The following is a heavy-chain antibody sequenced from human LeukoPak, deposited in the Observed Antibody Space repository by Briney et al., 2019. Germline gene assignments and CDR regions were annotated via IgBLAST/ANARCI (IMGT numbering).Heavy chain of an antibody. D-gene: IGHD3-10*01. CDR3: ARGSYMVRGVINPFFLDY. V-gene: IGHV4-31*03. CDR1: GGSISSGGYY. CDR2: MFYSGST. Sequence: PSQTLSLTCTVSGGSISSGGYYWSWIRQLPGQGLEWIEYMFYSGSTDYNPSLKSRVTMSLDSSKNQFSLKLSSVTAADTAVYYCARGSYMVRGVINPFFLDYWGQGTLVTVSS. J-gene: IGHJ4*02.